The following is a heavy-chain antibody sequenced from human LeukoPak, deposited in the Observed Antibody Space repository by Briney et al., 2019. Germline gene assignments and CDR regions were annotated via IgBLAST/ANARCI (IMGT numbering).Heavy chain of an antibody. CDR2: MSASGSHT. Sequence: GGSLRLSCAASGFIFSDFAMSWVRQAPGKGLEWVSGMSASGSHTHAADFVKGRFTISRDNFKNTLYLQMNGLRVEDTAVYYCAKVRSGNNYYFDYWGQGTLVTVSS. CDR1: GFIFSDFA. CDR3: AKVRSGNNYYFDY. J-gene: IGHJ4*02. D-gene: IGHD1/OR15-1a*01. V-gene: IGHV3-23*01.